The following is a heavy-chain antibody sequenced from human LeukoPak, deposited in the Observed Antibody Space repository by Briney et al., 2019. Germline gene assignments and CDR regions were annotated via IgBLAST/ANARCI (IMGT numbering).Heavy chain of an antibody. J-gene: IGHJ4*01. Sequence: GESLKTSCKDSGYSFSNHWIGWVRQMPGKGLEWMGIIYPGDSDTRYSPSFQGQVTISADKSISTAYLQWSSLKASDTAMYYCARTGRYSHGYEFDYWGQGTLVTVSS. CDR3: ARTGRYSHGYEFDY. D-gene: IGHD5-18*01. CDR2: IYPGDSDT. CDR1: GYSFSNHW. V-gene: IGHV5-51*01.